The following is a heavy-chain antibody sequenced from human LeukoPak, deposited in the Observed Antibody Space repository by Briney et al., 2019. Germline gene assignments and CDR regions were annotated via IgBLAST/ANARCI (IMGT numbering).Heavy chain of an antibody. V-gene: IGHV3-23*01. CDR3: AKGSIAAHDAKTTLDY. CDR2: ISGSGGST. CDR1: GFILRSYA. Sequence: GGSLRLSCAASGFILRSYAMSWVREAPGKGLEWVSAISGSGGSTYYADSVRGRFTISRDNSKNTLYVQMNSLRVEDTAVYYCAKGSIAAHDAKTTLDYWGQGTLVTVSS. D-gene: IGHD6-13*01. J-gene: IGHJ4*02.